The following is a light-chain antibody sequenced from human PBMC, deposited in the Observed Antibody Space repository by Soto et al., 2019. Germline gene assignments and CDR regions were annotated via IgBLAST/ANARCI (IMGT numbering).Light chain of an antibody. J-gene: IGKJ1*01. V-gene: IGKV3-20*01. CDR3: QQYGRSLT. Sequence: EIVLTQSPGTLSLSPGERATLSCRASQSVSSSYLAWYQQKLGQAPRLLIYDASRRATGIPDRFSGSGSGTDFTLTISRLEPEDFVVYYCQQYGRSLTFGQGTKVDIK. CDR1: QSVSSSY. CDR2: DAS.